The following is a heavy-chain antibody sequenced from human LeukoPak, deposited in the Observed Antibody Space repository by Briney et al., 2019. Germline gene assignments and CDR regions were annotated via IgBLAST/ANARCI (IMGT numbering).Heavy chain of an antibody. CDR1: GGSISSGDYY. Sequence: PSQTLSLTCTVSGGSISSGDYYWRWVRQPPGKGLEWLGYIYYSGSTYYNPSLKSRVTISVDTSKNQFSLKLSSVTAADTAVYYCARGSDRYEGGGMDVWGQGTTVTVSS. D-gene: IGHD5-12*01. CDR3: ARGSDRYEGGGMDV. J-gene: IGHJ6*02. CDR2: IYYSGST. V-gene: IGHV4-30-4*08.